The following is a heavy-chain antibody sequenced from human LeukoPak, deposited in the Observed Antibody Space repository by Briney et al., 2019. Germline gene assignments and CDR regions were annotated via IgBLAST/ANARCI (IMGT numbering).Heavy chain of an antibody. CDR2: ISGSGGST. J-gene: IGHJ4*02. D-gene: IGHD2-2*01. CDR3: AKDGVVVPAASPFDY. Sequence: GGPLRLSCAASGFTFSSYAMSWVRQAPGKGLEWVSAISGSGGSTYYADSVKGRFTISRDNSKNTLYLQMNSLRAEDTAVYYCAKDGVVVPAASPFDYWGQGTLVTVSS. CDR1: GFTFSSYA. V-gene: IGHV3-23*01.